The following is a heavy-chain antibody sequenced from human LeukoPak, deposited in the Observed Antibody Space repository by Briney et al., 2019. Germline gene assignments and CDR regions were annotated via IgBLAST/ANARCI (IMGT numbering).Heavy chain of an antibody. J-gene: IGHJ4*02. CDR1: GFTVSSNY. CDR3: ARAPVSDY. CDR2: IYSGGST. V-gene: IGHV3-66*02. Sequence: GGSLRLCCAASGFTVSSNYMSWVRQAPGKGLEWGSGIYSGGSTYYADSVKGRFTISRDNSKNTLYLQMNSLRAEDTAVYYCARAPVSDYWGQGTLVTVSS.